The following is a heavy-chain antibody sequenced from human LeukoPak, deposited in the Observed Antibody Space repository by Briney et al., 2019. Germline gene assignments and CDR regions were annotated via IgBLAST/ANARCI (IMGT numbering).Heavy chain of an antibody. CDR3: AGEYCSSGSCYPRY. CDR2: IYSEDST. D-gene: IGHD2-15*01. V-gene: IGHV3-53*01. CDR1: GFTVSRNY. Sequence: GGSLRLSCAASGFTVSRNYMSWVRQAPGKGLEWVSVIYSEDSTYYVDSVKGRFTISRDNSKNTLYLQMNSLSAEDTAVYYCAGEYCSSGSCYPRYWGQGALVTVSS. J-gene: IGHJ4*02.